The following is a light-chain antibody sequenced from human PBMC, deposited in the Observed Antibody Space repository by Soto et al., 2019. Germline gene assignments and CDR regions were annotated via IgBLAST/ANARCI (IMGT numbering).Light chain of an antibody. CDR1: QTVTNDY. CDR3: HQYNKWPLIT. V-gene: IGKV3D-20*02. J-gene: IGKJ5*01. Sequence: EIVLTQSPGTLSLSPGERGTLSCRASQTVTNDYVAWYQHKDGQAPRLLIYDASTRATGIPDRFSGSGSGPEYTLTISRLEPEDFAVYSCHQYNKWPLITFGQGTRLDI. CDR2: DAS.